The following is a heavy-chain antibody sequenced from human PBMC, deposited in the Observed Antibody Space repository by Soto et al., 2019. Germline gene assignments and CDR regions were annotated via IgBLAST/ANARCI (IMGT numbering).Heavy chain of an antibody. D-gene: IGHD6-13*01. CDR2: IYSGGNT. CDR3: ARDLGSTAEYFFDY. Sequence: PVGSLRLSCAASGFTVSSNYMNWVRQAPGKGLEWVAVIYSGGNTYYADSVKGRFTVSRDNSKNTLYLQMNGLRAEDTAVYYCARDLGSTAEYFFDYWGQGTLVTVSS. CDR1: GFTVSSNY. J-gene: IGHJ4*02. V-gene: IGHV3-53*01.